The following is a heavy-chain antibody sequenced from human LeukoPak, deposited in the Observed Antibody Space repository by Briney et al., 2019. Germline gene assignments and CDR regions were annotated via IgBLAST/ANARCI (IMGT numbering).Heavy chain of an antibody. CDR1: GGSFSGYY. CDR2: INHSGST. J-gene: IGHJ4*02. D-gene: IGHD2-15*01. Sequence: SETLSLTCAVYGGSFSGYYWSWIRQPPGKGLEWIGEINHSGSTNYNPSLKSRVTISVDTSKNQFSLKLSSVTAADTAVYYCASGDLDCSGGSCYFEDYWGQGTLVTVSS. V-gene: IGHV4-34*01. CDR3: ASGDLDCSGGSCYFEDY.